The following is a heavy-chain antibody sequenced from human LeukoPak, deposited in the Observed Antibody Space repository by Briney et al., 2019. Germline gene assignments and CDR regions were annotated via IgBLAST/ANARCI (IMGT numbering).Heavy chain of an antibody. V-gene: IGHV4-38-2*02. CDR1: GYSISSGYY. J-gene: IGHJ4*02. Sequence: PSETLSLTCTVSGYSISSGYYWGWIRQPPGKGLEWIGSIYHSGSTYYNPSLKSRVTISVDTSKNQFSLKLSSVTAADTAVYYCARTYSSSWSYYFDYWGQGTLVTVSS. CDR3: ARTYSSSWSYYFDY. D-gene: IGHD6-13*01. CDR2: IYHSGST.